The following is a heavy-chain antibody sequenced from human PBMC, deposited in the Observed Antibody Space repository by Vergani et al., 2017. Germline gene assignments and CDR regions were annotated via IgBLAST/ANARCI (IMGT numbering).Heavy chain of an antibody. CDR3: ARDVRERRAYYYYMDV. Sequence: QVQLQESGPGLVKPSETLSLTCTVSGGSISSYYWSWIRQPPGKGLEWIGYIYYSGSTNYNPSLKSRVTISVDTSKNQFSLKLSSVTAADTAVYYCARDVRERRAYYYYMDVWGKGTTVTVSS. CDR2: IYYSGST. J-gene: IGHJ6*03. D-gene: IGHD1-1*01. V-gene: IGHV4-59*01. CDR1: GGSISSYY.